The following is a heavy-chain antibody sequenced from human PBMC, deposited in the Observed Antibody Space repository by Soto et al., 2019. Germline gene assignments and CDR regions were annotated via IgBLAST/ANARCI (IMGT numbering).Heavy chain of an antibody. Sequence: SETLSLTCTVSGGSISSYYWSWIRQPPGKGLEWIGYIYYSGSTNYNPSLKSRVTISVDTSKNQFSPKLSSVTAADTAIYYCARVRQGCSANNCYFDPWGQGTQVTVSS. CDR2: IYYSGST. J-gene: IGHJ5*01. CDR1: GGSISSYY. V-gene: IGHV4-59*12. D-gene: IGHD1-1*01. CDR3: ARVRQGCSANNCYFDP.